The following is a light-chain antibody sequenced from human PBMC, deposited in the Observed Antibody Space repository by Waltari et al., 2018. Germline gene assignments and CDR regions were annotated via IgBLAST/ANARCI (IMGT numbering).Light chain of an antibody. CDR2: RAS. CDR3: QQVSTFPYT. CDR1: QGIGNN. J-gene: IGKJ2*01. Sequence: DIQMTQSPSSLSESVGDTVTITCQASQGIGNNLNWYQQKPGNAPKFLISRASSLQDGVPSRFIGGGSGTDFSLTVNGLQAEDIATYYCQQVSTFPYTFGQGTKLEI. V-gene: IGKV1-16*01.